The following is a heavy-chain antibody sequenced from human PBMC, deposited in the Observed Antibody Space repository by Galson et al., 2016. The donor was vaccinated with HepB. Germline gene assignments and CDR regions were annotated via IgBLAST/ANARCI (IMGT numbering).Heavy chain of an antibody. V-gene: IGHV3-33*05. J-gene: IGHJ4*02. Sequence: SLRLSCAASGFTFSSFGIHWVRQAPGKGLEWVAVISNNGSREYYADSVKGRFTISRDNSKHTVYLQINSLRAEDTAVYYCAREGESGYDSFDYWGQGTLVTVSS. CDR2: ISNNGSRE. D-gene: IGHD5-12*01. CDR3: AREGESGYDSFDY. CDR1: GFTFSSFG.